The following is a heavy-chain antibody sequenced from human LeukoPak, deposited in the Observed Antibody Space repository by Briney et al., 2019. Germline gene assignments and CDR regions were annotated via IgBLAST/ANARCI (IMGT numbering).Heavy chain of an antibody. CDR2: VYHSGST. CDR3: ARTYGDYRFDY. CDR1: GYSISSGYY. D-gene: IGHD4-17*01. Sequence: SETLSLTCTVSGYSISSGYYWGWIRQPPGKGLEWIGNVYHSGSTYSNPALKSRVTISVDTSKNHFSLKLSSMTAADTAVYYCARTYGDYRFDYWGQGTLVTVSS. V-gene: IGHV4-38-2*02. J-gene: IGHJ4*02.